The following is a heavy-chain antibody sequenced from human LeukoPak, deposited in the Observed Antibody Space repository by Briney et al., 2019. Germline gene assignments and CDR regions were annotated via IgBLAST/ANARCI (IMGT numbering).Heavy chain of an antibody. CDR1: GFTFSSYA. J-gene: IGHJ4*02. Sequence: PGRSLRLSCAASGFTFSSYAMHWVRQAPGKGLEWVAVISYDGSNKYYADSVKGRFTISRDNSNNTLYLQMNSLRAEDTAVYYCARARTALVVVTAPPDYWGQGTLVTISS. V-gene: IGHV3-30*04. D-gene: IGHD2-21*02. CDR2: ISYDGSNK. CDR3: ARARTALVVVTAPPDY.